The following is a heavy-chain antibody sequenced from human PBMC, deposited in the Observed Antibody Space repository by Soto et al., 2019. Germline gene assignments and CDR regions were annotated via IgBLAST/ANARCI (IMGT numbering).Heavy chain of an antibody. D-gene: IGHD3-22*01. V-gene: IGHV1-18*01. Sequence: ASVKVSCKASGYTFTSYGISWVRQAPGQGLEWMGWISAYNGNTNYAQKLQGRVTMTTDTSTSTAYMELRSLRSDDTAVYYCARDIGVYYYDSSGYYEPGWAFDIWGQGTMVTVSS. CDR1: GYTFTSYG. CDR2: ISAYNGNT. J-gene: IGHJ3*02. CDR3: ARDIGVYYYDSSGYYEPGWAFDI.